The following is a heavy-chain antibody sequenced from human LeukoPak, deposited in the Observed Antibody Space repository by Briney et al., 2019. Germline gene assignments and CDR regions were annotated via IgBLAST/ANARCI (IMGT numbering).Heavy chain of an antibody. D-gene: IGHD3-16*01. CDR1: GDSVSNSLYY. V-gene: IGHV4-61*01. CDR2: IYYNGGT. Sequence: SETLSLTCTVSGDSVSNSLYYWSWIRQPPGKGLEWIGYIYYNGGTNYNPSLKSRVTISIDTSTNQFSLRLNSVTATDTAVYYCARHYGPWGQGTLVTVSS. J-gene: IGHJ4*02. CDR3: ARHYGP.